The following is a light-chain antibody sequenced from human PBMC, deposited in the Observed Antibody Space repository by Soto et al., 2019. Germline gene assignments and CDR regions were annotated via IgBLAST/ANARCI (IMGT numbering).Light chain of an antibody. J-gene: IGKJ4*01. CDR1: QSVSTF. CDR3: QQRSNWPPVIT. Sequence: ISVSPGDRATLSCRASQSVSTFLAWYQQKPDQAPRLLIYDASTRATGIPARFSGSGSGTDFTLTISSLEPEDFAVYYCQQRSNWPPVITFGGGTKVDIK. V-gene: IGKV3-11*01. CDR2: DAS.